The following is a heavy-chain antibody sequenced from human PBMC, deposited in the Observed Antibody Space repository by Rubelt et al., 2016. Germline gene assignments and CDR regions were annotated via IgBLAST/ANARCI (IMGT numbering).Heavy chain of an antibody. V-gene: IGHV4-59*01. CDR2: IYYSGST. J-gene: IGHJ4*02. Sequence: QVQLQESGPGLVKPSETLSLTCTVSGGSISSYYWSWIRQPPGKGLEWVGYIYYSGSTNYNPSLKSLVTISVDTSKNQFSLKLSSVTAADTAVYYCARGVVVVPAALNFDYWGQGTLVTVSS. CDR3: ARGVVVVPAALNFDY. CDR1: GGSISSYY. D-gene: IGHD2-2*01.